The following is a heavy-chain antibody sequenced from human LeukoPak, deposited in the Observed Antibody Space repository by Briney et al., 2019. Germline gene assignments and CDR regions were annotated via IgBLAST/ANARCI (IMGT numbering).Heavy chain of an antibody. J-gene: IGHJ5*02. CDR1: GFTFSSYG. CDR3: ATDYYGGNSGQFAR. CDR2: IWFDGSDR. D-gene: IGHD4-23*01. Sequence: TGGSLRLSCAASGFTFSSYGMHWGRQAPGKGLEWVAVIWFDGSDRYYADSVKGRFTISRDNSKTTLYLQMNSLGSEDTALYYCATDYYGGNSGQFARRGQGTLVTVSS. V-gene: IGHV3-30*02.